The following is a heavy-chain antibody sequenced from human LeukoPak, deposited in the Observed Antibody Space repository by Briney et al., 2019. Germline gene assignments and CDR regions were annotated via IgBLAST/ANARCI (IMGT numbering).Heavy chain of an antibody. V-gene: IGHV1-2*02. CDR1: GYKFTGYY. CDR2: INPNSGDS. J-gene: IGHJ4*02. CDR3: AREKDTAVVNELDY. Sequence: ASVKVSCKASGYKFTGYYIHWVRQAPGQGLEWMGWINPNSGDSHHAQKFQGRVTMTRDTSISTAYMELSRLRSDDTAVYYCAREKDTAVVNELDYWGQGTLVTVSS. D-gene: IGHD5-18*01.